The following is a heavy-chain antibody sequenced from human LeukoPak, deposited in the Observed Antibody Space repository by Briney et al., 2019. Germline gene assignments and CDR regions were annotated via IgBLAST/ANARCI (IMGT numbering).Heavy chain of an antibody. J-gene: IGHJ5*02. CDR2: ISAYNGNT. Sequence: ASVEVSCKASGYTFTSYGISWVRQAPGQGLEWMGWISAYNGNTNYAQKLQGRVTMTTDTSTSTAYMELRSLRSDDTAVYYCARDQVTMVRGVIIRLNWFDPWGQGTLVTVSS. CDR1: GYTFTSYG. V-gene: IGHV1-18*01. D-gene: IGHD3-10*01. CDR3: ARDQVTMVRGVIIRLNWFDP.